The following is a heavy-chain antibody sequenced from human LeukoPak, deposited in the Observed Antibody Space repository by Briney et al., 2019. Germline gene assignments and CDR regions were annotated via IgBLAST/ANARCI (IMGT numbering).Heavy chain of an antibody. CDR1: GGSFSGYY. CDR3: ARVRKARIGVAVHGGYYYGMDV. V-gene: IGHV4-34*01. D-gene: IGHD6-19*01. J-gene: IGHJ6*04. Sequence: SETLSLTCAVYGGSFSGYYWSWIRQPPGKGLEWIGEINHSGSTIYNPSLKSRVTISVDTSKNQFSLKQSSVTAADTAVYYCARVRKARIGVAVHGGYYYGMDVWGEGTTVTVSS. CDR2: INHSGST.